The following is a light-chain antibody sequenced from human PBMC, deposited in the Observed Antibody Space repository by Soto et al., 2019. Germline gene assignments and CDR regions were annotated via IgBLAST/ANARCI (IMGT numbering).Light chain of an antibody. CDR2: GAS. CDR1: QSVSSSY. Sequence: EIVLTQSPGTLSLSPGERATLTCRASQSVSSSYLAWYQQKPGQAPRRLIYGASSRATGIPDRFSGSGSGTDFTLTISRLEPEGFAVYYCQQYGSSPPWTFGQGTKVEIK. CDR3: QQYGSSPPWT. V-gene: IGKV3-20*01. J-gene: IGKJ1*01.